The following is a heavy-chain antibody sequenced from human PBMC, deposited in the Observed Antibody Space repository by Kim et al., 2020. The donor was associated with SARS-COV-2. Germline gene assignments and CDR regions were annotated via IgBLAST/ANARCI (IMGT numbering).Heavy chain of an antibody. CDR2: IFYSGST. V-gene: IGHV4-39*01. D-gene: IGHD6-13*01. CDR3: AREYSTSRGPSFDH. CDR1: GGSISISGYY. Sequence: SETLSLTCTVSGGSISISGYYWGWIRQPPGKGLEWIGSIFYSGSTYYNPSLKSRVTISVDTSKNQFSLKLSSVTAADTAVYYCAREYSTSRGPSFDHWGQGALVTVSS. J-gene: IGHJ4*02.